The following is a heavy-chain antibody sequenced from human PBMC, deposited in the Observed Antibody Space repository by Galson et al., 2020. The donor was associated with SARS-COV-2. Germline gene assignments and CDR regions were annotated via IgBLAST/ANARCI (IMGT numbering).Heavy chain of an antibody. CDR3: ARAPITMIVVINAFDI. J-gene: IGHJ3*02. CDR1: GGSISSGGYY. V-gene: IGHV4-31*03. D-gene: IGHD3-22*01. Sequence: ETSETLSITCTVSGGSISSGGYYWSWIRQHPGKGLEWIGYIYYSGSTYSNPSLKSRVTISVDTSKNQFSLKLSSVTAADTAVYYCARAPITMIVVINAFDIWGQGTMVTVSS. CDR2: IYYSGST.